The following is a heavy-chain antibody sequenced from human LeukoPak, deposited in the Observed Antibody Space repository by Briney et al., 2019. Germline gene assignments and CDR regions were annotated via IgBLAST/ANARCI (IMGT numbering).Heavy chain of an antibody. CDR1: GFTFSSYA. Sequence: GGSLRLSCAAPGFTFSSYAMSWVRQAPGKGLEWVSAISSSGGSTYYADSVKGLFTISRDNSKNTLYLRMNSLRAEDTAVYYCAKALYGSGSYPYYFEYWGQGTLVTVSS. D-gene: IGHD3-10*01. J-gene: IGHJ4*02. CDR3: AKALYGSGSYPYYFEY. CDR2: ISSSGGST. V-gene: IGHV3-23*01.